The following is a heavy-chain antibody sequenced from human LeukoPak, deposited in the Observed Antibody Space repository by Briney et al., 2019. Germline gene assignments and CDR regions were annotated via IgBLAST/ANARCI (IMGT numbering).Heavy chain of an antibody. CDR3: AKLTYIAVAGKEPYYFDY. CDR1: GFTFSSYA. Sequence: PGGSLRLSCTASGFTFSSYAMSWVRQAPGKGLEWVSAISGSGGSTYYADSVKGRFTISRDNSKNTLYLQMNSLRAEDTAVYYCAKLTYIAVAGKEPYYFDYWGQGTLVTVSS. CDR2: ISGSGGST. J-gene: IGHJ4*02. D-gene: IGHD6-19*01. V-gene: IGHV3-23*01.